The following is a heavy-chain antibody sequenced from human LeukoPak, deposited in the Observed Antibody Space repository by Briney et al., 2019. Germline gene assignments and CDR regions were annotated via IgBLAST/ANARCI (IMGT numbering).Heavy chain of an antibody. J-gene: IGHJ6*04. CDR2: ISGSGDRT. V-gene: IGHV3-23*01. D-gene: IGHD3-10*02. CDR1: GFTFKTYA. Sequence: GGSLRLSCGASGFTFKTYAMSWVRQAPGKGLEWVSSISGSGDRTYYADSVKGRFTISRDNAKNSLYLQMNSLRAEDTAVYYCAELGITMIGGVWGKGTTVTISS. CDR3: AELGITMIGGV.